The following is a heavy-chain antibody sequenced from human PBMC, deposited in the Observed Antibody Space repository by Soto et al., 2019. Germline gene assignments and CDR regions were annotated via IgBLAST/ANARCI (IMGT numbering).Heavy chain of an antibody. Sequence: PSETLSLTCTVSGGSISSGDYYWSWIRQPPGKGLEWIGYIYYSGSTYYNPSLKSRVTISVDTSKNQFSLKLSSVTAADTAVYYCARGAYECELPTYHFDYWGQGTLVTVSS. V-gene: IGHV4-30-4*01. J-gene: IGHJ4*02. D-gene: IGHD1-26*01. CDR3: ARGAYECELPTYHFDY. CDR2: IYYSGST. CDR1: GGSISSGDYY.